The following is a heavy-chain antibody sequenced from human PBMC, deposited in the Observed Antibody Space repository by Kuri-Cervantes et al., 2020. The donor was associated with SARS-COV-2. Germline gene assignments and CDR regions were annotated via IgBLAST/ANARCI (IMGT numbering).Heavy chain of an antibody. J-gene: IGHJ4*02. Sequence: GESLKISCAASGFTFSSYAMHWVRQAPGKGLEWVAVISYDGSNKYYADSVKGRFTISRDNYKNTLYLQMNSLRPEDTAVYYCAKDDGGSFGLFDNWGQGILVTVSS. CDR3: AKDDGGSFGLFDN. CDR2: ISYDGSNK. CDR1: GFTFSSYA. D-gene: IGHD1-26*01. V-gene: IGHV3-30-3*01.